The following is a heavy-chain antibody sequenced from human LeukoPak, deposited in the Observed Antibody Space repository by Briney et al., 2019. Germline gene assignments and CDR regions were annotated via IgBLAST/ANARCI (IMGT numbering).Heavy chain of an antibody. D-gene: IGHD3-22*01. CDR2: IRSKAYGGTT. CDR1: GFTFGDYA. J-gene: IGHJ5*02. Sequence: GGSLRPSCTASGFTFGDYAMSWVCQAPGKGLEWVGFIRSKAYGGTTEYAASVKGRFTISRDDSKSIAYLQMNSLKTEDTAVYYCTRDQGYYDSSVAWGQGTLVTVSS. V-gene: IGHV3-49*04. CDR3: TRDQGYYDSSVA.